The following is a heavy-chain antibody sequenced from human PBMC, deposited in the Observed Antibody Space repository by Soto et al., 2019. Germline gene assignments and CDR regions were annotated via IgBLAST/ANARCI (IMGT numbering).Heavy chain of an antibody. D-gene: IGHD3-10*01. CDR1: GFTFSSYA. J-gene: IGHJ4*02. CDR3: AKGSVVPYLGY. V-gene: IGHV3-23*01. Sequence: EVQLLESGGGLVQPGGSLRLSCAASGFTFSSYAMSWVRQAPGKGLEWVSGISGGGGSTYFADSVKGRFTISRDNSKNTLYLQMNSLRSEDTAVYFCAKGSVVPYLGYWGQGTLVTVSS. CDR2: ISGGGGST.